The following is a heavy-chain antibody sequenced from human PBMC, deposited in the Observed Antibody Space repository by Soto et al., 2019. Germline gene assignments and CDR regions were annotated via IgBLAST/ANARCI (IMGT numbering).Heavy chain of an antibody. D-gene: IGHD3-22*01. V-gene: IGHV4-30-2*01. CDR2: IYHSGST. CDR1: GGSISSGGYS. CDR3: ARVHDSSGYYYREY. Sequence: SETLSLTCAVSGGSISSGGYSWSWILHPPGKGLEWIGYIYHSGSTYYNPSLKSRVTISVDRSKNQFSLKLSSVTAADTAVYYCARVHDSSGYYYREYWGKGTLVNVSS. J-gene: IGHJ4*02.